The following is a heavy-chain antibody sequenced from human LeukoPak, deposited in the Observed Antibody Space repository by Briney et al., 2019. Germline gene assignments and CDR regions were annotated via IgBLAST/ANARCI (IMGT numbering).Heavy chain of an antibody. CDR3: AKGIPSDF. V-gene: IGHV3-30*18. CDR1: GFTFSSYG. CDR2: ISYDGSNK. Sequence: PGGSLRLSCAASGFTFSSYGMHWVRQAPGKGLEWVAVISYDGSNKYYADSVKGRFTISRDNSKNPLYLQMNSLRAEDTAVYYCAKGIPSDFWGQGTLVTVSS. J-gene: IGHJ4*02.